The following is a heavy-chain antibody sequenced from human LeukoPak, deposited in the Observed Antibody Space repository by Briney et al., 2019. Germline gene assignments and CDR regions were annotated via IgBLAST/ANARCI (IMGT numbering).Heavy chain of an antibody. J-gene: IGHJ3*02. V-gene: IGHV5-51*01. D-gene: IGHD3-10*01. Sequence: GESLKISCKGSGYSFTSYWIGWVRQMPGKGLEWMGIIYPGDSDTRYSPSFQGQVTISADKSISTAYLQWSSLTASDTAMYYCARQLWFGESDDAFDIWGQGTMVTVSS. CDR2: IYPGDSDT. CDR3: ARQLWFGESDDAFDI. CDR1: GYSFTSYW.